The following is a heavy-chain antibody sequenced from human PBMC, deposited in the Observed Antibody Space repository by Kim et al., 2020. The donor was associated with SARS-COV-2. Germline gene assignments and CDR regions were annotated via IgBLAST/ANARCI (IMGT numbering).Heavy chain of an antibody. Sequence: KGRFTLSRDNSKNTLYRQMNSLRAEDTAVYYCAKDKIRGSSSWNYYGMDVWGQGTTVTVSS. J-gene: IGHJ6*02. V-gene: IGHV3-23*01. D-gene: IGHD6-13*01. CDR3: AKDKIRGSSSWNYYGMDV.